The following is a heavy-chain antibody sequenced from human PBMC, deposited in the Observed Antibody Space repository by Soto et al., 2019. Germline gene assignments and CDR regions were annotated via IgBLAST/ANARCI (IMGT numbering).Heavy chain of an antibody. CDR3: ARMATSGTLNWFDP. Sequence: ASVKVSCKASGYTFGNNDISWVRQATGQGLEWMGWMNPNSGNTGNPQKFQGRVSMTSNTDITTAYLELSSLRSDDTAMYYCARMATSGTLNWFDPWGQGTLVTVSS. CDR1: GYTFGNND. J-gene: IGHJ5*02. V-gene: IGHV1-8*01. CDR2: MNPNSGNT.